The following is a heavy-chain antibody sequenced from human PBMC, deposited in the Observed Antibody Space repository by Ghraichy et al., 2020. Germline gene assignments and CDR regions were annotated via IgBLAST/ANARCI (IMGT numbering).Heavy chain of an antibody. D-gene: IGHD3-10*01. CDR2: IKQDGSEK. CDR3: ARVWFGELFWFDP. CDR1: GFTFSSYW. V-gene: IGHV3-7*03. J-gene: IGHJ5*02. Sequence: GSLRLSCAASGFTFSSYWMSWVRQAPGKGLEWVANIKQDGSEKYYVDSVKGRFTISRDNAKNSLYLQMNSLRAEDTAVYYCARVWFGELFWFDPWGQGTLVTVSS.